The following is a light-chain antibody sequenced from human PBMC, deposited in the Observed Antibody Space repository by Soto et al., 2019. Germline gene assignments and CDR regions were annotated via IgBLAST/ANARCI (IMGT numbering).Light chain of an antibody. CDR2: LGS. CDR3: MQALQTRYT. V-gene: IGKV2-28*01. CDR1: QSLLHSNGHKY. J-gene: IGKJ2*01. Sequence: DIVMTQSPLSLPVTPGEPASISCRSSQSLLHSNGHKYLDWYLQKPGQSPQLLIYLGSNRASGVPDRFSGSGSGTDFTLKISRVEAEDVGVYYCMQALQTRYTFGQGTKLEIK.